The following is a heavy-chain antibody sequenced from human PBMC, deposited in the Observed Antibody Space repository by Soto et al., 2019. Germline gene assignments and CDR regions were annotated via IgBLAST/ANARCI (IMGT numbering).Heavy chain of an antibody. V-gene: IGHV1-18*04. CDR3: ARAGAAPYYYYGLDV. D-gene: IGHD3-10*01. J-gene: IGHJ6*02. CDR2: IRAYNGDT. Sequence: ASVKVSCKASGYIFTGYFIHWVRQAPGQGLEWMGWIRAYNGDTNYAQKFQTRVTMTTDKSTDTAYMDPRSLTSDDTAIYYCARAGAAPYYYYGLDVWGQGTTVTVSS. CDR1: GYIFTGYF.